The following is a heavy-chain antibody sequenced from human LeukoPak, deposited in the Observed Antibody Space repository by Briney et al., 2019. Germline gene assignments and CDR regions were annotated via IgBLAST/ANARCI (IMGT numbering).Heavy chain of an antibody. Sequence: PGGSLRLSCAASGFTFSSYWMSWVRQAPGKGLEWVANIKQDGSEKYYVDSVKGRFTISRDNSKNTLYLQMNSLRAEDTAVYYCAKPYCSSTSCYDLTWFDPWGQGTLVTVSS. CDR3: AKPYCSSTSCYDLTWFDP. J-gene: IGHJ5*02. CDR1: GFTFSSYW. CDR2: IKQDGSEK. D-gene: IGHD2-2*01. V-gene: IGHV3-7*03.